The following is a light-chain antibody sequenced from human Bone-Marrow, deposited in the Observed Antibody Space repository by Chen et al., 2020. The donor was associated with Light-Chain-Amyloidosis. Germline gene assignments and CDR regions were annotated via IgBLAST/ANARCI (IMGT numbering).Light chain of an antibody. CDR3: RVGDRSSDRPM. J-gene: IGLJ2*01. Sequence: SYVLTLPSSVSVAPGQTATIACGGHNIGTTSVHWYQQTPGQAPLLVVYDDSDRSSGIPVRCAVYNAGNSATLTIRRVQAQDAADYYYRVGDRSSDRPMVGGGTKLTGL. CDR1: NIGTTS. V-gene: IGLV3-21*02. CDR2: DDS.